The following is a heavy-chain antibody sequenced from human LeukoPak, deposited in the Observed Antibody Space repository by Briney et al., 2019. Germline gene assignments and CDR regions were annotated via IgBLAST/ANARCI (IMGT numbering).Heavy chain of an antibody. Sequence: GGSLRLSCAASGFTFSSYWMNWVRQAPGKGLEWVSNIKQDGSEKYYVDSVKGRFTISRDNAKNSLYLQMNSLRAEDAAVYYCARGWSKFDYWGQGTLVTVSS. V-gene: IGHV3-7*03. CDR1: GFTFSSYW. CDR3: ARGWSKFDY. D-gene: IGHD2-8*02. CDR2: IKQDGSEK. J-gene: IGHJ4*02.